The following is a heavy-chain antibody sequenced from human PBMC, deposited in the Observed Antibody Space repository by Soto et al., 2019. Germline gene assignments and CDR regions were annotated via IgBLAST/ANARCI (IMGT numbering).Heavy chain of an antibody. Sequence: QVQLVQSGAEVKRPGASVKVSCKASGYTFINHGISWVRQARGQGLEWMGWISTLNGNTVFAQKLADRVTLTTDTTTTTAYMELRSLTSDDTAIYFCARHRPSRENEPPQTWVAMDAWGQGSTVTVSS. D-gene: IGHD1-1*01. V-gene: IGHV1-18*01. J-gene: IGHJ6*02. CDR1: GYTFINHG. CDR2: ISTLNGNT. CDR3: ARHRPSRENEPPQTWVAMDA.